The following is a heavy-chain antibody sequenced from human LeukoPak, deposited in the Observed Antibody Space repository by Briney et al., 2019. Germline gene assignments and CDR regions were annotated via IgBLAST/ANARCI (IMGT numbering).Heavy chain of an antibody. D-gene: IGHD5-24*01. CDR1: GFTFSSYA. Sequence: GGSLRLSCAASGFTFSSYAMHWVRQAPGKGLEWVAVISYDGSNKYYADSVKGRFTISRDNSKNTLYLQMNSLRAEDTAVYYCAKEEGVAMATITDYWGQGTLVTVSS. J-gene: IGHJ4*02. CDR3: AKEEGVAMATITDY. CDR2: ISYDGSNK. V-gene: IGHV3-30-3*01.